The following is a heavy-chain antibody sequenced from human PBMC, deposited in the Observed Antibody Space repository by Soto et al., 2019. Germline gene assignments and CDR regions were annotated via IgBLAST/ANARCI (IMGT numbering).Heavy chain of an antibody. Sequence: QVQLQESGPGLVKPSQPLSLTCTVSGASMSSGGYYWTWIRQSPGKGLEWIGYIYYSGSTYYNPSLESRVAITLDTSSSQFSLTLHSVTAADTAIYYCARDRHNNFFDPWGQGTLVTVSS. CDR3: ARDRHNNFFDP. CDR1: GASMSSGGYY. CDR2: IYYSGST. J-gene: IGHJ5*02. V-gene: IGHV4-31*03. D-gene: IGHD6-6*01.